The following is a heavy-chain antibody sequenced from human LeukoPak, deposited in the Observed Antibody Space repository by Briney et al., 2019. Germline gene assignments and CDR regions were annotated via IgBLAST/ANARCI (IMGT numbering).Heavy chain of an antibody. J-gene: IGHJ4*02. CDR2: ISYDGSNK. CDR3: ARDLFLYSSSPGVFDY. D-gene: IGHD6-6*01. CDR1: GFTFSSYA. V-gene: IGHV3-30-3*01. Sequence: PGGSLRLSCAASGFTFSSYAMHWVRQAPGKGLEWVAVISYDGSNKYYADSVKGRFTISRDNSKNTLYLQMNSLRAEDTAVYYCARDLFLYSSSPGVFDYWGQGTLVTVSS.